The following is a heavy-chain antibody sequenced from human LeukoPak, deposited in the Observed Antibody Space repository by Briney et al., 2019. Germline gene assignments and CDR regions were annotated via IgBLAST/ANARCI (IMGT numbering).Heavy chain of an antibody. CDR3: AKVRDTREWYKDAFDV. V-gene: IGHV3-23*01. Sequence: GGSLRLSCAASGFTFSSYAMSWVRQAPGRGLEWVSAITGTGGHTYYVASVKGRFTVSRDNSRNTLDLQMSSLRGEDSAIYYCAKVRDTREWYKDAFDVWGQGTRVTVSS. D-gene: IGHD3-3*01. CDR2: ITGTGGHT. J-gene: IGHJ3*01. CDR1: GFTFSSYA.